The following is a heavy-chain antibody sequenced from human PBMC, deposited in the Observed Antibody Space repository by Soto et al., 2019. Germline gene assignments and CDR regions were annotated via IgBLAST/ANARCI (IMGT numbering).Heavy chain of an antibody. CDR2: ISSGSDTI. V-gene: IGHV3-48*02. CDR3: ARVSTTWEDDY. Sequence: EVQLVESGGGLVQPGGCLRLSCAASGFTFSDYGVNWVRQAPGKGLEWISYISSGSDTIYYADSVKGRFTISRDDAKNSLFLQMTSLRDEDTAVYYCARVSTTWEDDYWGQGTLVTVSS. CDR1: GFTFSDYG. D-gene: IGHD5-12*01. J-gene: IGHJ4*02.